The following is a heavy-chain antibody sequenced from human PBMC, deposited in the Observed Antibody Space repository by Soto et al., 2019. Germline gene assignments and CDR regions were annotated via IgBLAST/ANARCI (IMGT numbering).Heavy chain of an antibody. D-gene: IGHD4-17*01. J-gene: IGHJ6*03. CDR1: GYTFTSYG. Sequence: ASVKVSCKASGYTFTSYGISWVRQAPGQGLEWMGWISAYNGNTNYAQKLQGRVTMTTDTSTSTAYMELRSLRSDDTAVYYCARIGYGDSLRYYYYMDVWGKGTTVTVSS. V-gene: IGHV1-18*01. CDR2: ISAYNGNT. CDR3: ARIGYGDSLRYYYYMDV.